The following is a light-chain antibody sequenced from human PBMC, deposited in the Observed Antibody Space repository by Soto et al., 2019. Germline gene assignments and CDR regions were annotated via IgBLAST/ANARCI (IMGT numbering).Light chain of an antibody. CDR1: QSVSSN. V-gene: IGKV3-15*01. J-gene: IGKJ1*01. CDR3: QHYYIWPPWT. CDR2: GAS. Sequence: EIVMTQSPATLSVSPGERATLSCRASQSVSSNLAWYQQKPGQAPRLLIYGASTRATGIPARFSGSGSGTEHTHTLTSLQSEEFASYDCQHYYIWPPWTCGQGTKVEIK.